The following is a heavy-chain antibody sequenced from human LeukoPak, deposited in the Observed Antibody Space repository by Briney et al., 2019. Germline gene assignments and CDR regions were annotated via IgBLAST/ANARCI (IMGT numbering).Heavy chain of an antibody. CDR3: TTVMVYYDSSGSERYFDY. D-gene: IGHD3-22*01. CDR1: GFTFSNAW. V-gene: IGHV3-15*01. CDR2: IKSKTDGGTT. J-gene: IGHJ4*02. Sequence: GGSLRLSCAASGFTFSNAWMSWVRQAPGKGLEWVGRIKSKTDGGTTDYAAPVKGRFTISRDDSKNTLYLQMNSLKTEDTAVYYCTTVMVYYDSSGSERYFDYWGRGTLVTVSS.